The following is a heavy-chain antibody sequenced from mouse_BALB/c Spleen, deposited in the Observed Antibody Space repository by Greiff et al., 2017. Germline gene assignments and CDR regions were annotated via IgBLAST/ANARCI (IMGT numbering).Heavy chain of an antibody. J-gene: IGHJ4*01. D-gene: IGHD1-1*01. Sequence: EVQRVESGGGLVQPGGSMKLSCVASGFTFSNYWMNWVRQSPEKGLEWVAEIRLKSNNYATHYAESVKGRFTISRDDSKSSVYLQMNNLRAEDTGIYYCTRGGLLRGYYAMDYWGQGTSVTVSS. CDR2: IRLKSNNYAT. CDR1: GFTFSNYW. V-gene: IGHV6-6*02. CDR3: TRGGLLRGYYAMDY.